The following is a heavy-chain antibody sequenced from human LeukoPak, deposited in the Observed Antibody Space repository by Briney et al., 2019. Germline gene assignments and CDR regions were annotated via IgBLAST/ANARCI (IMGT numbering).Heavy chain of an antibody. V-gene: IGHV3-30*18. Sequence: PGRSLRLSCAASGFTFSSYGMHWVRQAPGKGLEWVAVISYDGSNKYYADSVKGRFTISRDNSKNTLYLQMNSLRAEDTAVYYCAKDSTRASGGMDVWGQGTTVTVSS. CDR2: ISYDGSNK. D-gene: IGHD3-10*01. J-gene: IGHJ6*02. CDR3: AKDSTRASGGMDV. CDR1: GFTFSSYG.